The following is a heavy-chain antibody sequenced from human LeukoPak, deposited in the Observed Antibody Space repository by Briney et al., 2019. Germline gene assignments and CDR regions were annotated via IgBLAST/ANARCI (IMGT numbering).Heavy chain of an antibody. V-gene: IGHV1-3*01. J-gene: IGHJ4*02. Sequence: ASVKVSCKASGYTFTSYAMHWVRQAPGQRLEWMGWINAGNGNTKYSQKFHGRVTITRDTSASTAYMELSSLRSEDTAVYYCAREAQIAVQFDYWGQGTLVTVSS. CDR2: INAGNGNT. D-gene: IGHD6-19*01. CDR1: GYTFTSYA. CDR3: AREAQIAVQFDY.